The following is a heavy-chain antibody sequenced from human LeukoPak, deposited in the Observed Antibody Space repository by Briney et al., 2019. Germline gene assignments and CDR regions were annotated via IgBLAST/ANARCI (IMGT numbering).Heavy chain of an antibody. CDR2: ISYDGSNK. D-gene: IGHD3-22*01. CDR1: GFTFSSYG. Sequence: PGGSLRLSCAASGFTFSSYGMHWVRQAPGKGLEWVAVISYDGSNKYYADSVKGRFTISRDNSKNTLYLQMNSLRAEDTAVYYCAKVPTAYYDSPNYYFDYWGQGTLVTVSS. CDR3: AKVPTAYYDSPNYYFDY. V-gene: IGHV3-30*18. J-gene: IGHJ4*02.